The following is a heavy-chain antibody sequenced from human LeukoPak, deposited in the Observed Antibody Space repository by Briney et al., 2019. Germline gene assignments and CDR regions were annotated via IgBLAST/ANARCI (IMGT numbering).Heavy chain of an antibody. D-gene: IGHD3-22*01. CDR2: IIPIFGTA. CDR3: ARDSEGYYESSGYYRDYFDY. CDR1: GCTFSTYA. V-gene: IGHV1-69*13. J-gene: IGHJ4*02. Sequence: SVTVSCKASGCTFSTYAISWVRQAPGQGLEWMGGIIPIFGTANYGQKFQGRVTIIADESTSTAYMELSSLRSEDTAVYYCARDSEGYYESSGYYRDYFDYWGQGTLVTVSS.